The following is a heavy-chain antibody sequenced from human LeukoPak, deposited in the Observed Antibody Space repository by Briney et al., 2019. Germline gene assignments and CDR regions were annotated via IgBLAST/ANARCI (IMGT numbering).Heavy chain of an antibody. V-gene: IGHV4-38-2*01. D-gene: IGHD3-16*02. CDR2: IYHSGST. CDR3: ASTYYDSVWGSYRYVN. Sequence: SETLSLTCAVSGYSINSGYYWGWIRQPPGKGLEWIGSIYHSGSTYYNPSLKSRVTISVDTSKNQFSLKLSSVTAADTAVYYCASTYYDSVWGSYRYVNWGQGTLVTVSS. J-gene: IGHJ4*02. CDR1: GYSINSGYY.